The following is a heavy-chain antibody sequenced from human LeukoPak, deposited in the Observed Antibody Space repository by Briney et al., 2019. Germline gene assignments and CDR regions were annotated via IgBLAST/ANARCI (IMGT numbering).Heavy chain of an antibody. D-gene: IGHD6-13*01. CDR2: ISFDGSTK. CDR1: GFTFGNYG. Sequence: GGSLRLSCAASGFTFGNYGMHRVRQTPGKGLEWVAIISFDGSTKYYADSVKGRFTISRDNSKNTLFLQMNSLRTEDTAVYYCAKRPTIAAAGGGFYFDSWGQGTLVTVSS. J-gene: IGHJ4*02. CDR3: AKRPTIAAAGGGFYFDS. V-gene: IGHV3-30*18.